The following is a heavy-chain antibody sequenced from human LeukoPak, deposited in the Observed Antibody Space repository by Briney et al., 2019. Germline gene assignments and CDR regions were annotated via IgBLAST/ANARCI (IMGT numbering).Heavy chain of an antibody. V-gene: IGHV1-46*01. Sequence: ASVTVSCKASGYTFTSYYMHWVRQAPGQGLEWMGIINPSGGSTSYAQKFQGRVTMTRDTSTSTVYMELSSLRSEDTAVYYCARDLDYGDYERNAFDIWGQGTMVTVSS. D-gene: IGHD4-17*01. CDR1: GYTFTSYY. CDR2: INPSGGST. CDR3: ARDLDYGDYERNAFDI. J-gene: IGHJ3*02.